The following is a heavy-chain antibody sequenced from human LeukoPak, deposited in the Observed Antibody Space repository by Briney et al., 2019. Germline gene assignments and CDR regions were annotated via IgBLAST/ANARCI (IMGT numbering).Heavy chain of an antibody. CDR3: ARVVGATFPYSDY. J-gene: IGHJ4*02. V-gene: IGHV1-2*02. Sequence: ASVKVSCKASGYTFTGYYMHWVRQAPGQGLEWMGWINPNSGGTNYAQKFQGRVTMTRDTSISTAYMELSRLRSDDTAVYYCARVVGATFPYSDYWGQGTLVTVSS. D-gene: IGHD1-26*01. CDR1: GYTFTGYY. CDR2: INPNSGGT.